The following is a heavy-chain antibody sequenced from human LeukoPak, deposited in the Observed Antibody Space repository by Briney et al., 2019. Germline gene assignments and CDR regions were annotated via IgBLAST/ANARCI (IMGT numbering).Heavy chain of an antibody. CDR2: ISHSGST. Sequence: SETLSPTCTVSGGSISSYYWSWIRQPPGKGLEWIGYISHSGSTNYNPSLTSRVTISVDTSKNQFSLKLSSVTAADTAVYYCARYVWGSYRTFEDYWGQGTLVTVSS. CDR1: GGSISSYY. CDR3: ARYVWGSYRTFEDY. D-gene: IGHD3-16*02. J-gene: IGHJ4*02. V-gene: IGHV4-59*01.